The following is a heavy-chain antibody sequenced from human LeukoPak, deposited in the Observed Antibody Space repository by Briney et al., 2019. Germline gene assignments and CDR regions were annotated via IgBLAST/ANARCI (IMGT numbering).Heavy chain of an antibody. Sequence: PGRSLRLSCAASGFTFTTYWMSWVRQAPGKGLEWMANIKQGGSEKYYVDSVKGRFTISRDNAKNSLYLQMNSLRAEDTAVYYCVRVFRPSLTVFIIRGAFDIWGQGTMVTVSS. J-gene: IGHJ3*02. CDR1: GFTFTTYW. CDR2: IKQGGSEK. CDR3: VRVFRPSLTVFIIRGAFDI. D-gene: IGHD3-3*01. V-gene: IGHV3-7*01.